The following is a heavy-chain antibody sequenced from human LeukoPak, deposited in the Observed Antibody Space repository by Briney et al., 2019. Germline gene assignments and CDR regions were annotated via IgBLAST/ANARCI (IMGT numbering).Heavy chain of an antibody. Sequence: GGSLRLSCEGSAFIFSGHWMNWVRQTPGKGLEWVSSISSSSSYIYYADSVKGRFTISRDNAKNSLYLQMNSLRAEDTAVYYCARERDYGDYPDAFDIWGQGTMVTVSS. CDR3: ARERDYGDYPDAFDI. D-gene: IGHD4-17*01. J-gene: IGHJ3*02. CDR2: ISSSSSYI. V-gene: IGHV3-21*01. CDR1: AFIFSGHW.